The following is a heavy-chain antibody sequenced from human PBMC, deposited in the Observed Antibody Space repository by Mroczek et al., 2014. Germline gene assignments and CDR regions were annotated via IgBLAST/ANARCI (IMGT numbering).Heavy chain of an antibody. J-gene: IGHJ6*03. CDR2: MNPNSGNT. D-gene: IGHD2-2*02. V-gene: IGHV1-8*01. CDR3: ARGLRQLLYRSRNYYYMDV. CDR1: GYTFTSYD. Sequence: SGAEVKKPGASVKVSCKASGYTFTSYDINWVRQATGQGLEWMGWMNPNSGNTGYAQKFQGRVTMTRNTSISTAYMELSSLRSEDTAVYYCARGLRQLLYRSRNYYYMDVWGKGTTVTVSS.